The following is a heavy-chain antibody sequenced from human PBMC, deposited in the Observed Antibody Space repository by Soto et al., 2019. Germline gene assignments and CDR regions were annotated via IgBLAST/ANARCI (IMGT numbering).Heavy chain of an antibody. CDR2: INHSGST. Sequence: PSETLSLTCAVYGGSFSGYYWTWIRQPPGTGLEWIGEINHSGSTNYNPSLKSRVTISVDTSKNQFSLKLSSVTAADTAVYYCARYNWGAMGAFDIWGQGTMVTVSS. CDR1: GGSFSGYY. D-gene: IGHD1-1*01. V-gene: IGHV4-34*01. J-gene: IGHJ3*02. CDR3: ARYNWGAMGAFDI.